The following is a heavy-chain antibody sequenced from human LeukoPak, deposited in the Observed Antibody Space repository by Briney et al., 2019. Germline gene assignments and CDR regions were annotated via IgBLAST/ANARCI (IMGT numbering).Heavy chain of an antibody. J-gene: IGHJ5*02. V-gene: IGHV4-34*01. Sequence: SETLSLTCAVYGGSFSGYYWSWIRQPPGKGLEWIGEINHSGSTNYNPSLKSRVTISVDTSKNQFSLKLSSVTAADTAVYYCARGKVTMVRGVMFFRDWFDPWGQGTLVTVSS. D-gene: IGHD3-10*01. CDR2: INHSGST. CDR1: GGSFSGYY. CDR3: ARGKVTMVRGVMFFRDWFDP.